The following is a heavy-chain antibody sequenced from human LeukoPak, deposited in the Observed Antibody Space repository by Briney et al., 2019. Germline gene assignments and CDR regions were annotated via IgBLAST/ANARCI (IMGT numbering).Heavy chain of an antibody. Sequence: SETPSLTCTVSGGSISSSSYYWGWIRQPPGKGLEWIGSIYYSGSTYYNPSLKSRVTISVDTSKNQFSLKLSSVTAADTAVYYCARDDTAMALGFDYWGQGTLVTVSS. CDR1: GGSISSSSYY. V-gene: IGHV4-39*07. D-gene: IGHD5-18*01. CDR2: IYYSGST. CDR3: ARDDTAMALGFDY. J-gene: IGHJ4*02.